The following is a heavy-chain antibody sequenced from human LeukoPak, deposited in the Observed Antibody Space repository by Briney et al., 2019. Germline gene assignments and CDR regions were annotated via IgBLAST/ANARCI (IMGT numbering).Heavy chain of an antibody. Sequence: GGSLRLSCAASGFAFSSYAMTWVRQAPGKGLEWVALIWNAGTNTYYADSVKGRFTISRDNSKNTLYLQMNSLRAEDTAVYYYAGDTPPGGDYYFDYWGQGTLVLVSS. V-gene: IGHV3-33*08. CDR3: AGDTPPGGDYYFDY. CDR2: IWNAGTNT. J-gene: IGHJ4*02. D-gene: IGHD3-16*01. CDR1: GFAFSSYA.